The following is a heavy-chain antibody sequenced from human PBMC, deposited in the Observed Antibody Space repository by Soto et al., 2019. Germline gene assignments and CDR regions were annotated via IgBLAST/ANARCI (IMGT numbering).Heavy chain of an antibody. V-gene: IGHV1-18*01. CDR2: ISAYNGNT. D-gene: IGHD5-18*01. Sequence: GASVNVSCKASGYTFTSYGISWVRQAPGQGLEWMGWISAYNGNTNYAQKLQGRVTMTTDTSTSTAYMELRSLRSDDTAVYYCAREEEAFGIQLWFDYWGQGTLVTVSS. J-gene: IGHJ5*01. CDR1: GYTFTSYG. CDR3: AREEEAFGIQLWFDY.